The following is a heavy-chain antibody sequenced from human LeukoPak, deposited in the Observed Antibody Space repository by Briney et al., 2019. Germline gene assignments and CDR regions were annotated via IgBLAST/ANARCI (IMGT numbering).Heavy chain of an antibody. CDR2: IYTSGYT. Sequence: PSQTLSLTCTVSGDSLSSSYWSWVRQPAGKGLEWIGRIYTSGYTNYNPSLKSRVTMSVDTSKNQFSLKLTSVTDADAAVYCSGGNCYSGVIDYWGQGTQVIVSS. CDR3: GGNCYSGVIDY. D-gene: IGHD2-15*01. V-gene: IGHV4-4*07. J-gene: IGHJ4*02. CDR1: GDSLSSSY.